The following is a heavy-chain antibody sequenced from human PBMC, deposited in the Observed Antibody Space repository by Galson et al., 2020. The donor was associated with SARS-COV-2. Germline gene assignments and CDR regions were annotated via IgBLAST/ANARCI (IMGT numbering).Heavy chain of an antibody. Sequence: GESLKISCAASGFIFSSYAMHWVRQAPGKGLEWVAVISYDGSNKYYADSVKGRFTISRDNAKNTLYLQMNSLRAEDTAVYYCARDGLSGRVIFDGIYCDYGGQGTLVTVAS. J-gene: IGHJ4*02. D-gene: IGHD1-26*01. CDR1: GFIFSSYA. V-gene: IGHV3-30*04. CDR2: ISYDGSNK. CDR3: ARDGLSGRVIFDGIYCDY.